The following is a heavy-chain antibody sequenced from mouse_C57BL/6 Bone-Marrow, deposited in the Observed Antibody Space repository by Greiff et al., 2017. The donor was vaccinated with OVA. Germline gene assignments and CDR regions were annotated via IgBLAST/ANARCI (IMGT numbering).Heavy chain of an antibody. Sequence: QVQLQQPGAELVMPGASVKLSCKASGYTFTSYWMHWVKQRPGQGLEWIGEIDPSDSYTNYNQKFKGKSTLTVDKSSSTAYMQLSSLTSEDSAVYYCARSGLSGYWFAYWGQGTLVTVSA. CDR1: GYTFTSYW. V-gene: IGHV1-69*01. CDR3: ARSGLSGYWFAY. D-gene: IGHD3-2*02. CDR2: IDPSDSYT. J-gene: IGHJ3*01.